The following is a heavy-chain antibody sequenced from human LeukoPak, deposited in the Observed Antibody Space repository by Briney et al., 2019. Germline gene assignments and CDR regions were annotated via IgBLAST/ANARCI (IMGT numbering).Heavy chain of an antibody. CDR1: GYIFSGSY. Sequence: GASVKVSCKASGYIFSGSYIHWVRQAPGQGLEWMGWINPNSGGTKYGTKFQDRVSMTRDTSIGTAYMELTRLTSDDTAVYYCARDFEIVVAPGYYGSWGQGTLVTVSS. CDR2: INPNSGGT. J-gene: IGHJ4*02. V-gene: IGHV1-2*02. CDR3: ARDFEIVVAPGYYGS. D-gene: IGHD2-2*01.